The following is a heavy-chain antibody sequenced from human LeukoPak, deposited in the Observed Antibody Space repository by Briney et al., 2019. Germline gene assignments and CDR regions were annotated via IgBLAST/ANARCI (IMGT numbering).Heavy chain of an antibody. CDR2: ISAYNGNT. Sequence: ASVKVSCKASGYTFTSYGISWVRQAPGQGLEWMGWISAYNGNTNYAQKLQGRVTMTTDTSTSTAYMELRSLRSDDTAVYSCARDLLTGEYDWFDPWGQGTLVTVSS. J-gene: IGHJ5*02. V-gene: IGHV1-18*01. CDR1: GYTFTSYG. CDR3: ARDLLTGEYDWFDP. D-gene: IGHD7-27*01.